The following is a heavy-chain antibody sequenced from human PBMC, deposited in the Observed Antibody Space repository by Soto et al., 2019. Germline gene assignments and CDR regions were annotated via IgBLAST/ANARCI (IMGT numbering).Heavy chain of an antibody. J-gene: IGHJ4*02. Sequence: QVQLVESGGGVVQPGRSLRLSCAASGFTFSSYAMHWVRQAPGKGLEWVAVISYDGSNKYYADSVKGRFTISRDNSKNTLYLQMNSLRAEDMAVYYCARSKDFDYWGQGTLVTVSS. CDR1: GFTFSSYA. V-gene: IGHV3-30-3*01. CDR3: ARSKDFDY. CDR2: ISYDGSNK.